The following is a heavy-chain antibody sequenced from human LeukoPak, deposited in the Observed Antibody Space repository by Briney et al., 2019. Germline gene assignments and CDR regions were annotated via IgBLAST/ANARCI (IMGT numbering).Heavy chain of an antibody. CDR2: IYTSGST. Sequence: SETLSLTCTVSGGSISSYYWSWIRQPAGKGLEWIGRIYTSGSTNYNPSLKSRVTMSVDTSKNQFSLKLSSVTAADTAVYYCAGGIYDFWSGYYTTAYWGQGTLVTVSS. V-gene: IGHV4-4*07. CDR3: AGGIYDFWSGYYTTAY. D-gene: IGHD3-3*01. J-gene: IGHJ4*02. CDR1: GGSISSYY.